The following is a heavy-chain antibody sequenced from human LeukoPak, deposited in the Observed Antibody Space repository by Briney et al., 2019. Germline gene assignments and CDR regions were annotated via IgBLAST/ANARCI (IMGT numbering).Heavy chain of an antibody. CDR1: GFTFSSYT. Sequence: PGGSQRLSCAASGFTFSSYTMNWVRQAPGKGLEWVSSISSSSSYIYYADSVKGRFTISRYNAKNSLYLQMNSLRAEDTAVYYCARDGSGYSDPVDYWGQGTLVTVSS. J-gene: IGHJ4*02. CDR3: ARDGSGYSDPVDY. CDR2: ISSSSSYI. D-gene: IGHD3-22*01. V-gene: IGHV3-21*01.